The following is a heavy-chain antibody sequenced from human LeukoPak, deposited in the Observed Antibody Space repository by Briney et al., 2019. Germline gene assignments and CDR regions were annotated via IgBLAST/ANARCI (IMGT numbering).Heavy chain of an antibody. Sequence: LSETLSLTCAVYGGSFSGYYWSWIRQPPGKGLEWIGEINHSGSTNYNPSLKSRVTISVDTSKNQFSLKLSSVTAAYTAVYYCARGRGSTFGGVIVKGFDYWGQGTLVTVSS. J-gene: IGHJ4*02. CDR3: ARGRGSTFGGVIVKGFDY. CDR1: GGSFSGYY. D-gene: IGHD3-16*02. CDR2: INHSGST. V-gene: IGHV4-34*01.